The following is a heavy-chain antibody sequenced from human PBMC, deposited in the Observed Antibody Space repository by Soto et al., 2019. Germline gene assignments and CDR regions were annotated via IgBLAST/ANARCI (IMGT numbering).Heavy chain of an antibody. J-gene: IGHJ4*02. CDR1: GFSFSNYW. CDR3: AKNAF. Sequence: GGSLRLSCAAPGFSFSNYWMSWVRQAPGKGLEWVAKIKQDGSEMYYVDSVKGRFTISRDNAKNSVYLQMNSLRAEDTAVYYCAKNAFWGQGTLVTVSS. CDR2: IKQDGSEM. V-gene: IGHV3-7*01.